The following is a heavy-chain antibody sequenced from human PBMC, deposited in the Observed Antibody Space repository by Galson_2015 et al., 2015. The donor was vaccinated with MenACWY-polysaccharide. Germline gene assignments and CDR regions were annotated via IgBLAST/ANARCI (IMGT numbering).Heavy chain of an antibody. CDR2: IFPGASQT. J-gene: IGHJ4*02. V-gene: IGHV5-51*03. CDR1: GYIFINYW. Sequence: QSGAAVKKPGESLPIPFMGSGYIFINYWVGWVRQMPGKGLEWMGIIFPGASQTRYSPSFQGQVTISVDTSINTASLQWSSLKAQDTAMDYCARLRRRTSGDWYGGFLDYWGQGTLVTVSS. D-gene: IGHD4-23*01. CDR3: ARLRRRTSGDWYGGFLDY.